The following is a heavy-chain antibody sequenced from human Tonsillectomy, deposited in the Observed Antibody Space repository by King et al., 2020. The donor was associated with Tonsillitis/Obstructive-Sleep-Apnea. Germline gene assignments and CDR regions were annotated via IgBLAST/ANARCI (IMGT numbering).Heavy chain of an antibody. CDR2: ISTTGCYI. CDR3: ARDSDDAFDI. CDR1: GFTFSTFS. Sequence: VQLVESGGGLVKPGGSLRLSCAASGFTFSTFSMNWVRQAPGKGLEWVSSISTTGCYIYYADSVKGRFTISRDNAKNSLYLQMDSLRPEDTAMYYCARDSDDAFDIWGQGTMVTVSS. J-gene: IGHJ3*02. V-gene: IGHV3-21*01.